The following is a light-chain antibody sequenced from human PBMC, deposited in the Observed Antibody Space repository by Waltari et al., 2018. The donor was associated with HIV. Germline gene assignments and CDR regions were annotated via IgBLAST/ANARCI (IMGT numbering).Light chain of an antibody. Sequence: QSALTQPASVSGSPGQSITISCTGTSSDVGGFDFVSWYQQFPGKAPKVVIYDVNNRPSGVPDRVSGSESGDAAALTISGLQAEDEADYYCESHTNTFTRVFGTGTRVTVL. J-gene: IGLJ1*01. CDR2: DVN. V-gene: IGLV2-14*01. CDR1: SSDVGGFDF. CDR3: ESHTNTFTRV.